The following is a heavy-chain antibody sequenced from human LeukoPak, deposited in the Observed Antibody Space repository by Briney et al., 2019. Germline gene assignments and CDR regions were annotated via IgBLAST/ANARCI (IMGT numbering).Heavy chain of an antibody. CDR1: GFTFDDYA. Sequence: GRSLRLSCAASGFTFDDYAMHWVRQAPGKGLEWVSGISWNSGSIGYADSVKGRFTISRDNAKNSLYLQMNGLRAEDTAVYYCVPLSGGYWGQGTLVTVSS. V-gene: IGHV3-9*01. CDR3: VPLSGGY. D-gene: IGHD4-23*01. J-gene: IGHJ4*02. CDR2: ISWNSGSI.